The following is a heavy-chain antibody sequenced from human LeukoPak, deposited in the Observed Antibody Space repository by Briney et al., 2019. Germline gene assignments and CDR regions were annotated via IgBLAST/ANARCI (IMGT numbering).Heavy chain of an antibody. CDR3: ARHGPRAYFDWLFLDY. CDR2: INHSGST. Sequence: KSSETLSLTCAVYGGSFSGYYWSWIRQPPGKGLEWIGEINHSGSTNYNPSLKSRVTISVDTSKNQFSLKLSSVTAADAAVYYCARHGPRAYFDWLFLDYWGQGTLVTVSS. CDR1: GGSFSGYY. V-gene: IGHV4-34*01. J-gene: IGHJ4*02. D-gene: IGHD3-9*01.